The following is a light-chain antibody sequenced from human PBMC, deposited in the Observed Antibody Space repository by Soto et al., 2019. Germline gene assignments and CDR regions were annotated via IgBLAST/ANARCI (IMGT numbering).Light chain of an antibody. CDR3: QHYGSSPRA. CDR1: QSVSSSY. V-gene: IGKV3-20*01. J-gene: IGKJ1*01. Sequence: EIVLTQSPGTLSLSPGERATLSCRASQSVSSSYLAWYQQKPGQPPRLFIYGASSRATGIPDRFSGNGSGTDFTLTISRLEPEDFAVYYCQHYGSSPRAFGQGTKVEIK. CDR2: GAS.